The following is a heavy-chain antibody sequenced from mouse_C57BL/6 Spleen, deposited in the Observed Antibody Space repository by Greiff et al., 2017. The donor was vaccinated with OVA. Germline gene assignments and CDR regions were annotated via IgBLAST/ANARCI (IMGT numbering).Heavy chain of an antibody. D-gene: IGHD1-1*01. CDR3: ARTYYYGSSEYFDV. J-gene: IGHJ1*03. CDR1: GYTFTDYN. CDR2: INPNNGGT. Sequence: VQLQQSGPELVKPGASVKMSCKASGYTFTDYNMHWVKQSHGKSLEWIGYINPNNGGTSYNQKFKGKATLTVNKSSSTAYMELRSLTSEDSAVYYCARTYYYGSSEYFDVWGTGTTVTVSS. V-gene: IGHV1-22*01.